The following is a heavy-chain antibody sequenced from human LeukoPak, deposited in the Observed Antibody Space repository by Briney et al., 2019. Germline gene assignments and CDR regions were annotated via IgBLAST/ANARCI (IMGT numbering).Heavy chain of an antibody. CDR3: AKLLRGTVVPFYDY. J-gene: IGHJ4*02. D-gene: IGHD3-10*01. CDR1: GITFSTSA. V-gene: IGHV3-23*01. CDR2: ISTSGGST. Sequence: GGSLRLSCAASGITFSTSAMSWVRQAPGKGLEWVSAISTSGGSTYYADSVRGRFIISRDYSKSTLHLQMNSLRVDDTAVYYCAKLLRGTVVPFYDYWGQGTPVTVSS.